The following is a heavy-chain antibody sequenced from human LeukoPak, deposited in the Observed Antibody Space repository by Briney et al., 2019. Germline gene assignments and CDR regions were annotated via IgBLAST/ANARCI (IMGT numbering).Heavy chain of an antibody. V-gene: IGHV3-7*01. Sequence: GGSLRLSCAASGFTSSNSWMIWVRQAPGKGLEWVAYINQDGSQNYYLDSVKGRFTISRDNAKDSLYLQMNSLRAEDTAVYYCATVRAINAFDIWGQGTMVTVSS. CDR1: GFTSSNSW. CDR3: ATVRAINAFDI. CDR2: INQDGSQN. J-gene: IGHJ3*02. D-gene: IGHD5-12*01.